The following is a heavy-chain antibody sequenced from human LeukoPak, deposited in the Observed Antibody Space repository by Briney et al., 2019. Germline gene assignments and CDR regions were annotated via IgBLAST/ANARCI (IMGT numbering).Heavy chain of an antibody. CDR3: AKAQDIVVGGHFDY. Sequence: GGSLRLSCAASGFTFSSYGMHWVRQAPGKGLEWVAVISYDGSNKYYADSVKGRFTISRDNSKNTLYLQMNSLRAEDTAVYYCAKAQDIVVGGHFDYWGQGTLVTVSS. D-gene: IGHD2-2*01. V-gene: IGHV3-30*18. CDR1: GFTFSSYG. J-gene: IGHJ4*02. CDR2: ISYDGSNK.